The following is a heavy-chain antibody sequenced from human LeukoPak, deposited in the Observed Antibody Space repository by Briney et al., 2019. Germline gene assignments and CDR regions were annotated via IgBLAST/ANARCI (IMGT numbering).Heavy chain of an antibody. V-gene: IGHV4-4*07. Sequence: PSETLSLTCTVSGGSISSYYWSWIRQPAGKGLEWIGRIYTSGSTYYNPSLKSRVTISVDTSKNQFSLKLSSVTAADTAVYYCARDWDYYDIHAFDIWGQGTMVTVSS. CDR2: IYTSGST. CDR1: GGSISSYY. D-gene: IGHD3-22*01. J-gene: IGHJ3*02. CDR3: ARDWDYYDIHAFDI.